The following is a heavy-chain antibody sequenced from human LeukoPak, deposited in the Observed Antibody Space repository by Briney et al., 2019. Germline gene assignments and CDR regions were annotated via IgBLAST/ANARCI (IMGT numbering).Heavy chain of an antibody. V-gene: IGHV4-59*08. CDR2: IHYSGSS. J-gene: IGHJ5*01. CDR3: ALAPNSNWFDF. CDR1: GDSVSGFY. D-gene: IGHD2-8*01. Sequence: SETLSLICSVSGDSVSGFYWNWIRQPPGKKLEWIGNIHYSGSSNYNPSLKSRVTMSIDTSRNQFFLKLSSVTAADTAVYYCALAPNSNWFDFWGQGVLVTVSS.